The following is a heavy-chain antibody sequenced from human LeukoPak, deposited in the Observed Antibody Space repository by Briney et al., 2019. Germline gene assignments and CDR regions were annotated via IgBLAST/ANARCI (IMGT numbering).Heavy chain of an antibody. J-gene: IGHJ3*02. CDR3: ARDIAAAGAADAFDI. D-gene: IGHD6-13*01. V-gene: IGHV4-38-2*02. CDR2: IYHSGST. Sequence: SETLSLTCTVSGYSISSGYYWGWIRQPPGKGLEWIGSIYHSGSTYYNPSLKSRVTISVGTSKNQFSLKLSSVTAADTAVYYCARDIAAAGAADAFDIWGQGTMVTVSS. CDR1: GYSISSGYY.